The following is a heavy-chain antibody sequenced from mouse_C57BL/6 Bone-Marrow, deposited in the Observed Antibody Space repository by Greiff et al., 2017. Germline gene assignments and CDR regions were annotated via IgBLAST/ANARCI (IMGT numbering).Heavy chain of an antibody. J-gene: IGHJ2*01. Sequence: QVQLQQSGAELVMPGASVKLSCKASGYTFTSYWMPWVKRRPGQGLGWIGEIGPSDSYTNYNQNFKGKSTLTVDKSSSTAYMQLSSLTSEDSAVYYCARSRVPYLDYWRQGTTLTVSS. V-gene: IGHV1-69*01. CDR2: IGPSDSYT. CDR1: GYTFTSYW. CDR3: ARSRVPYLDY.